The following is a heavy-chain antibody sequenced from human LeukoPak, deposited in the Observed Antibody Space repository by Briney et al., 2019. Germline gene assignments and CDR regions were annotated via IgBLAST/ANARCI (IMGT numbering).Heavy chain of an antibody. J-gene: IGHJ4*02. D-gene: IGHD3-22*01. CDR3: ARKTIVVVTPTEY. CDR2: ISSSGNNI. V-gene: IGHV3-11*01. Sequence: GGSLRLSCAASGFTFSDYYMSWFRLAPGKGLEWVSYISSSGNNIYYADSVKGRFTISRDNAKNSLYLQMSSLRAEDTAVYYCARKTIVVVTPTEYWGQGTLVTVSS. CDR1: GFTFSDYY.